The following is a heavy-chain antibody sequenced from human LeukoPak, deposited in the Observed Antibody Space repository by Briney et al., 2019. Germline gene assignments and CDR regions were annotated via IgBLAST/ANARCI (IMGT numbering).Heavy chain of an antibody. Sequence: SETLSLTCTVSGGSISSSSYYWGWIRQPPGKGLEWIGSVYYGGSTYYNPSLKSRVTISVDTSKNQFSLKLTSVTAADTAVYYCARRSGYDIVDYWGQGTLVTVSS. CDR2: VYYGGST. CDR1: GGSISSSSYY. J-gene: IGHJ4*02. V-gene: IGHV4-39*01. D-gene: IGHD5-12*01. CDR3: ARRSGYDIVDY.